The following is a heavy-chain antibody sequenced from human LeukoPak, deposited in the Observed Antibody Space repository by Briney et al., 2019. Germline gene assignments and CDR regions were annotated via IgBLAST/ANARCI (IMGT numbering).Heavy chain of an antibody. V-gene: IGHV1-3*01. CDR3: ARNQNYDILTGYYEYYFDY. Sequence: ASVKVSCKASGYTFTSYAMHWVRQAPGQRLEWMGWINAGNGNTKYPQKFQGRVTITRDTSASTAYMELSSLRSEDTAVYYCARNQNYDILTGYYEYYFDYWGQGTLVTVSS. CDR2: INAGNGNT. J-gene: IGHJ4*02. D-gene: IGHD3-9*01. CDR1: GYTFTSYA.